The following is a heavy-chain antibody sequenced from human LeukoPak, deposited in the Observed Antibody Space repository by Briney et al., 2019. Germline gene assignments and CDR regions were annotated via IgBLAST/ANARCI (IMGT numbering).Heavy chain of an antibody. CDR2: IKSKTEGGTI. V-gene: IGHV3-15*01. J-gene: IGHJ4*02. D-gene: IGHD6-19*01. CDR1: GFTFSNAW. CDR3: TTEGRSLSGWYEDY. Sequence: GGSLRLSCAASGFTFSNAWMSWVRQAPGKGLEWVGRIKSKTEGGTIDYAAPVKGRFTISRDDSKNTLYLQMNSLKTEDTAVYYCTTEGRSLSGWYEDYWGQGTLVTVSS.